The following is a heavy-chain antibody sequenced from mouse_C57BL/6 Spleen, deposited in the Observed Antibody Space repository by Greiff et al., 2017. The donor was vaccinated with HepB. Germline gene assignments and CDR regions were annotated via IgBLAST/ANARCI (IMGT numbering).Heavy chain of an antibody. CDR2: ISDGGSYT. D-gene: IGHD1-1*01. V-gene: IGHV5-4*01. CDR1: GFTFSSYA. J-gene: IGHJ3*01. CDR3: ARDRGITTEGFAY. Sequence: EVQLVESGGGLVKPGGSLKLSCAASGFTFSSYAMSWVRQTPEKRLEWVATISDGGSYTYYPDNVKGRFTISRDNAKNNLYLQMSHLKSEDTAMYYCARDRGITTEGFAYWGQGTLVTVSA.